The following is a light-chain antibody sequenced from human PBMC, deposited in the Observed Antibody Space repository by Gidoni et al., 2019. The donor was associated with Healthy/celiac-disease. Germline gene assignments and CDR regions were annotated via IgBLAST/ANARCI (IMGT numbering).Light chain of an antibody. V-gene: IGKV1-39*01. Sequence: DIQMTQSPSSLSASVGDRVTITCRASQSISSYLNWYQQKPGKAPKLLIYAASSLQSGVPSRFSGSGSGKDFTFTISSRQPKDFAPYYGKQSYSTPLTFGGGTKVEIK. J-gene: IGKJ4*01. CDR1: QSISSY. CDR2: AAS. CDR3: KQSYSTPLT.